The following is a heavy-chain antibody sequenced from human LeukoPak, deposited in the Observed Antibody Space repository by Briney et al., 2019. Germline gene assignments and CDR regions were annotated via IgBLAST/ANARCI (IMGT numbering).Heavy chain of an antibody. V-gene: IGHV4-59*01. CDR1: GGSISSYY. J-gene: IGHJ5*02. Sequence: SETLSLTCTVSGGSISSYYWSWIRQPPGKGLEWIGYIYHSGSTNYNPSLKSRVTISVDTSKNQFSLKLSSVTAADTAVYYCARGGRGYSYGQSVIWFDPWGQGTLVTVSS. D-gene: IGHD5-18*01. CDR2: IYHSGST. CDR3: ARGGRGYSYGQSVIWFDP.